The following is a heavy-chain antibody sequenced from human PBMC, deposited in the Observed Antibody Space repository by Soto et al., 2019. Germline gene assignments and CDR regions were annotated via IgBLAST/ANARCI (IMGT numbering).Heavy chain of an antibody. CDR3: ARDLGRDRDYYYYGMDV. V-gene: IGHV3-30-3*01. J-gene: IGHJ6*02. Sequence: QVQLAESGGGVVQPGRSLRLSCAASGFTFSSYAMHWVRQAPGKGLEWVAVISYDGSNKYYADSVKGRFTISRDNSKNTLYLQMNSLRAEDTAVYYCARDLGRDRDYYYYGMDVWGQGTTVTVSS. CDR1: GFTFSSYA. D-gene: IGHD2-15*01. CDR2: ISYDGSNK.